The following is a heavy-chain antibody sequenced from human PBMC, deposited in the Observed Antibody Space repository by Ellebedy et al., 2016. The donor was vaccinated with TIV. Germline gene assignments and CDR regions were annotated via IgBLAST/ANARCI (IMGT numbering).Heavy chain of an antibody. CDR3: ARGRSFN. CDR2: IKQDGSEK. J-gene: IGHJ4*02. CDR1: GFTFRNAW. D-gene: IGHD3-10*01. V-gene: IGHV3-7*03. Sequence: GESLKISCAASGFTFRNAWMSWVRQTPGKGLEWVAYIKQDGSEKYYVDSVKGRFTISRDNAKNSLYLQMNSLRAEDTAVYYCARGRSFNWGQGTLVTVSS.